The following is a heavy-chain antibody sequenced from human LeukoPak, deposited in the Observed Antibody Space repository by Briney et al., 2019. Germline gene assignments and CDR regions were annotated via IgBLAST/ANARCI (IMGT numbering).Heavy chain of an antibody. CDR2: ISDDGGND. Sequence: GGSLRLSCAASGFTFSSYGMHWVRQAPGKGLEWVALISDDGGNDFYADSVKGRFTSSRDNSKNTLYLQMNSLRAEDTAVYYCATTASRGPQSAEYFQYWGQGTLVTVSS. V-gene: IGHV3-30*03. CDR1: GFTFSSYG. J-gene: IGHJ1*01. CDR3: ATTASRGPQSAEYFQY.